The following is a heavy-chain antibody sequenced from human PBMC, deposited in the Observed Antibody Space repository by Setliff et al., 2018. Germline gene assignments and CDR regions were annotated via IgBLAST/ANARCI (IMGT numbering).Heavy chain of an antibody. CDR1: GYTFISYG. Sequence: ASVKVSCKASGYTFISYGISWVRQAPGQGLEWMGWISAYNGNTNYAQKLQGRVTMTTDTSTGTAYMELRSLRSDDTAVYYCARVLFHCSSTSCYLDAFDIWGQGTMVTVSS. CDR2: ISAYNGNT. V-gene: IGHV1-18*01. CDR3: ARVLFHCSSTSCYLDAFDI. D-gene: IGHD2-2*01. J-gene: IGHJ3*02.